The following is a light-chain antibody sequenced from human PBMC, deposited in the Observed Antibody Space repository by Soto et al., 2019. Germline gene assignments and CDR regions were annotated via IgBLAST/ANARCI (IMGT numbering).Light chain of an antibody. J-gene: IGKJ4*01. CDR1: QSTYIN. CDR3: QKYNKWPLT. Sequence: EIVMTQSPATLSVSPGERATLSCRASQSTYINLAWYQHKPGQAPRLLIYGASTRATAIPARFSGSGSGTEFTLTISSLQSEDFAVYYCQKYNKWPLTFGGGTKVEIK. CDR2: GAS. V-gene: IGKV3-15*01.